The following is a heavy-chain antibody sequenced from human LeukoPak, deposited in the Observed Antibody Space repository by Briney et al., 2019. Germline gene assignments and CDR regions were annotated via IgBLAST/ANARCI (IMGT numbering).Heavy chain of an antibody. V-gene: IGHV3-30*18. J-gene: IGHJ4*02. CDR3: AKGVWFGELHY. D-gene: IGHD3-10*01. CDR2: ISYDGSNK. CDR1: GFTFSSYG. Sequence: PGGSLRLSCAASGFTFSSYGMHWVRQAPGKGLEWVAVISYDGSNKYYADSVKGRFTISRDNSKNTLYLQMNSLRAEDTAVYYCAKGVWFGELHYWGQGTLVTVSS.